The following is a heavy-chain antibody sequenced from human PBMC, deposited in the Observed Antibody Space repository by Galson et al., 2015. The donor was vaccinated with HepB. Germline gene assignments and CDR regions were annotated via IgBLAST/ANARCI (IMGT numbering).Heavy chain of an antibody. D-gene: IGHD1-26*01. V-gene: IGHV3-15*01. CDR1: GFTFSNAW. J-gene: IGHJ4*02. CDR3: TTDRQWELRF. CDR2: IKSKAVGGTI. Sequence: SLRLSCAGSGFTFSNAWMNWVRQAPGKGLEWVGRIKSKAVGGTIDYAAPVEGRFTISRDDSKNTLYLQMNSLKTEDTAVYYCTTDRQWELRFWGQGTLVTVSS.